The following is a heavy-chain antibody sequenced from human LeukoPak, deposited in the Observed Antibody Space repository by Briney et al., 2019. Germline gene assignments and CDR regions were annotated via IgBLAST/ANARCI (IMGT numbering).Heavy chain of an antibody. J-gene: IGHJ6*02. Sequence: ASETLSLTCAVYGGSFSGYYWSWIRQPPGKGLEWIGYIYYSGSTNYNPSLKSRVTISVDTSKNQFSLKLSSVTAADTAVYYCARDVYGMDVWGQGTTVTVSS. CDR1: GGSFSGYY. CDR3: ARDVYGMDV. V-gene: IGHV4-59*01. CDR2: IYYSGST.